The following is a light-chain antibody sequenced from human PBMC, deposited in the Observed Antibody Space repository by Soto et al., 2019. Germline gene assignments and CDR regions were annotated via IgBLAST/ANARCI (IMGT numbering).Light chain of an antibody. J-gene: IGLJ1*01. Sequence: QSALTQPPSASGSPGQSVNISSTGTSSDFGGYNFVSWYQQHPGKAPKLIIYEVTKRPSGVPDRFSGSKSGRTASLTVSGLQAEDEADYYCSSYAGSNNRYVFGTGTKVTVL. CDR2: EVT. CDR1: SSDFGGYNF. V-gene: IGLV2-8*01. CDR3: SSYAGSNNRYV.